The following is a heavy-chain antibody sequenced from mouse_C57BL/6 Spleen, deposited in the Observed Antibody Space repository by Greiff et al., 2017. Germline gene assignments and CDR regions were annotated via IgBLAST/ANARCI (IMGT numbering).Heavy chain of an antibody. Sequence: QVTLKVSGPGILQPSQTLSLTCSFSGFSLSTFGMGVGWIRPPSGKGLEWLAHIWWDDDKYYNPALKSRLTISKDTSKNQVFLKIAKVDTADTATYDCARMYGRSYGYFDVWGTGTTVTVSS. D-gene: IGHD1-1*01. J-gene: IGHJ1*03. CDR1: GFSLSTFGMG. V-gene: IGHV8-8*01. CDR2: IWWDDDK. CDR3: ARMYGRSYGYFDV.